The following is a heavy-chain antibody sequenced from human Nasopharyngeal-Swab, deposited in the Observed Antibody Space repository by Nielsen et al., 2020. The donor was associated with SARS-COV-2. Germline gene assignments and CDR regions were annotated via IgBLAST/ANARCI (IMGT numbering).Heavy chain of an antibody. CDR3: ARGDDITDYYEPFDS. J-gene: IGHJ4*02. CDR1: GFTFSSYS. V-gene: IGHV3-21*01. D-gene: IGHD3-22*01. CDR2: ISSSSSYI. Sequence: GESLKISCAASGFTFSSYSMNWVRQAPGKGLEWVSSISSSSSYIYYADSVKGRFTISRDNAKNSVYLQMNSLRAEDSAVYYCARGDDITDYYEPFDSWGQGTLVTVSS.